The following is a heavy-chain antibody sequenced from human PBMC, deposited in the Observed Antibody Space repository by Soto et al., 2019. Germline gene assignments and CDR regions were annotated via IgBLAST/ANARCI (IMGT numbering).Heavy chain of an antibody. CDR2: TRNKANSYTT. Sequence: GGSLRLSCAASGFTFSDHYMDWVRQAPGKGLEWVGRTRNKANSYTTEYAASVKGRFTISRDDSKNSLYLQMNSLKTEDTAVYYCARGYCSGGSCYNTRRGHYFDYWGQGTLVTVSS. J-gene: IGHJ4*02. CDR1: GFTFSDHY. D-gene: IGHD2-15*01. CDR3: ARGYCSGGSCYNTRRGHYFDY. V-gene: IGHV3-72*01.